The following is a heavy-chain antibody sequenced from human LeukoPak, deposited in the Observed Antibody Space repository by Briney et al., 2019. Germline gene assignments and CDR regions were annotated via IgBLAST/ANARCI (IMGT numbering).Heavy chain of an antibody. CDR2: IRYDGSNK. CDR1: GFTFSSYE. CDR3: AKMDTAMVTGY. V-gene: IGHV3-30*02. Sequence: PGGSLRLSCAASGFTFSSYEMNWVRQAPGKGLEWVAFIRYDGSNKYYADSVKGRFTISRDNSKNTLYLQMNSLRAEDTAVYYCAKMDTAMVTGYWGQGTLVTVSS. J-gene: IGHJ4*02. D-gene: IGHD5-18*01.